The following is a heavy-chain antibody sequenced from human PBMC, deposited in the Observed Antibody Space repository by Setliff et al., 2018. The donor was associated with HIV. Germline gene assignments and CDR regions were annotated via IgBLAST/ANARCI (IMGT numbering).Heavy chain of an antibody. CDR1: GGSIRSGSYY. V-gene: IGHV4-61*09. Sequence: SETLSLTCSVSGGSIRSGSYYWSWIRQPAGKGLEWIGHIYSTGSTRYNPSLESRLTILVDTSRNQFSLKLNSVTAADTAVYYCASGFRAVSYYYYYYMDVWGKGTTVTVSS. CDR2: IYSTGST. D-gene: IGHD3-10*01. J-gene: IGHJ6*03. CDR3: ASGFRAVSYYYYYYMDV.